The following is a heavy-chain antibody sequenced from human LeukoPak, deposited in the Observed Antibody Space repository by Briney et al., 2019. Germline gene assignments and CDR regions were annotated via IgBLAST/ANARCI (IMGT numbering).Heavy chain of an antibody. CDR3: AKDYYESGSYYQRDFDH. CDR2: FGTGGDTT. D-gene: IGHD3-10*01. CDR1: GFTFSSYA. Sequence: GGSLRLSCAASGFTFSSYAMSWVRQAPGKGLEWVSGFGTGGDTTYYADSVKGRFTISRDDSKNTLYLQMNTLRAEDTAVYYCAKDYYESGSYYQRDFDHWGQGTLVTVSS. V-gene: IGHV3-23*01. J-gene: IGHJ4*02.